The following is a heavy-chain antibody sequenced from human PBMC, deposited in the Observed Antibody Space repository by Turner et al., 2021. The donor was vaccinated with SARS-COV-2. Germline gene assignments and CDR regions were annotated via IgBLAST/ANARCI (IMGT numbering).Heavy chain of an antibody. CDR2: FYYSEST. CDR1: GGSISRSTNY. CDR3: ATQVYYYGSGSHNWFDP. V-gene: IGHV4-39*01. J-gene: IGHJ5*02. Sequence: QLLLQASGPGLVKPSETLSLTCTVSGGSISRSTNYWGWIRQPPGKGLEWIGSFYYSESTYYNPSLKSRVTISVDASKNQLSLRLSSVTAADTAVYYCATQVYYYGSGSHNWFDPWGQGTLVTVSS. D-gene: IGHD3-10*01.